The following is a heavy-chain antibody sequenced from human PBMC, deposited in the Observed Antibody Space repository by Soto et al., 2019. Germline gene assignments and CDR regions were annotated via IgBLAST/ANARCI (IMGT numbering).Heavy chain of an antibody. J-gene: IGHJ4*01. V-gene: IGHV3-11*01. CDR1: GFTFSDSY. CDR2: ISGSGTTM. CDR3: ARAHAPTLPFDY. D-gene: IGHD2-15*01. Sequence: LRLSCAASGFTFSDSYMTWIRQGPGKGLEWLSYISGSGTTMYYADSVKGRFTISRDNAKNSLYLQINGLRVEDTAVYFCARAHAPTLPFDYWGLGTLVTVSS.